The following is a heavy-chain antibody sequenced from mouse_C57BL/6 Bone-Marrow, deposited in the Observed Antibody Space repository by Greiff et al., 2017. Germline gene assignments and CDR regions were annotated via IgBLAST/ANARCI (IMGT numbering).Heavy chain of an antibody. D-gene: IGHD1-1*01. Sequence: EVQGVESGPVLVKPGPSVKISCKASGFTFTDYYMHWVKQSHGKSLEWIGLVYPYNGGTSYNQKFKGKATLTVDTSSSTAYMELNSLISEDSAVYYCARELRLYYYAMDYWGQGTSVTVSS. CDR1: GFTFTDYY. J-gene: IGHJ4*01. CDR3: ARELRLYYYAMDY. V-gene: IGHV1-36*01. CDR2: VYPYNGGT.